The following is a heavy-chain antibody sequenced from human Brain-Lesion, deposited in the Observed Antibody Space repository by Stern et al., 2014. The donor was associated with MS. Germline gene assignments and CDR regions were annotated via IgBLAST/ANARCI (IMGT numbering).Heavy chain of an antibody. V-gene: IGHV4-31*03. CDR3: ARDWSGSSIHLAPAYGGHIRFDP. D-gene: IGHD5-18*01. CDR2: IYYSGAT. J-gene: IGHJ5*02. CDR1: GDSITSGGYY. Sequence: VQLVESGPGLVKPSQTLSLTCTVSGDSITSGGYYWSWIRQHPGKGLEWIGYIYYSGATFYNPSLKSRVTISLDTSKNQFSLRLSCVTAADTAVYYCARDWSGSSIHLAPAYGGHIRFDPWGQGTLVTVSS.